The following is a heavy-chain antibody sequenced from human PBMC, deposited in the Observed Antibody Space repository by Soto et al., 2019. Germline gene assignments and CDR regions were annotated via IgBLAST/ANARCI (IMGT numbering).Heavy chain of an antibody. V-gene: IGHV4-39*01. D-gene: IGHD4-17*01. CDR2: MCYGGSS. CDR1: GGSISSGSYY. Sequence: SETLSLTCTVSGGSISSGSYYWGWIRQPPGKGLEWIGRMCYGGSSHYNPSLKSRVIISGDTSKNQFSLKLSSVTAADTAVYYCARQCMTTVTTYPWGQGTLVTVSS. CDR3: ARQCMTTVTTYP. J-gene: IGHJ5*02.